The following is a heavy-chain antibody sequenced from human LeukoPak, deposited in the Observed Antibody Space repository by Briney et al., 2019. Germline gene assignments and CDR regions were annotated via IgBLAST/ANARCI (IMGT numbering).Heavy chain of an antibody. J-gene: IGHJ3*02. CDR3: ARAHIVADAFDI. V-gene: IGHV4-59*01. CDR1: GGSISSFY. D-gene: IGHD2-15*01. CDR2: IYYSGST. Sequence: SETLSLTCTVSGGSISSFYWSWIRQPPGKELEWIGYIYYSGSTNYNPSLKSRVSISVDTSKNQFSLKLSSVTAADTAVYYCARAHIVADAFDIWGQGTMVTVSS.